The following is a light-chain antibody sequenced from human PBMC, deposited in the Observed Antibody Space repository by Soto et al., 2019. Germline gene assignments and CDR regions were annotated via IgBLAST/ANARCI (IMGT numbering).Light chain of an antibody. Sequence: DIQLTQSPSFLSASVGDRVTITCRASQGISSYLAWYQQPPGKAPKLLIYGASTLQRGVSSRFSGSGSGTEFTLTLSSLQPEDFATYYCQHLNTYPRTFGQGTKLEVK. J-gene: IGKJ2*01. CDR1: QGISSY. V-gene: IGKV1-9*01. CDR3: QHLNTYPRT. CDR2: GAS.